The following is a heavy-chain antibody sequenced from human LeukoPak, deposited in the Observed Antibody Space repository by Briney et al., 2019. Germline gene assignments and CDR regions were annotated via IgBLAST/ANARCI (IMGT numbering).Heavy chain of an antibody. CDR2: ISGSGGST. CDR3: AKENLMVITTSYMDV. D-gene: IGHD2-21*01. V-gene: IGHV3-23*01. Sequence: GGSLRLSCAASGFTFNNYAMSWVRQAPGKGLEWVSGISGSGGSTYYADSVKGRFTISRDPTKNTVYLQMNSLRVEDTAVYYCAKENLMVITTSYMDVWGNGTTVTVSS. J-gene: IGHJ6*03. CDR1: GFTFNNYA.